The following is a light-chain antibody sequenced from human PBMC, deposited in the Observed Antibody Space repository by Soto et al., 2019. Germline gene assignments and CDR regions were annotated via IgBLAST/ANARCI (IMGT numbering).Light chain of an antibody. Sequence: VMTQTPLSSPVTLGQPAYISCSSSQSLLHSDGTTYLSWLQQRPGQPPRLLIYSVSNRLSGVPDRFSGRGAETDFTLRISRVEAEDVGVYYCMQATQYPPYTFGQGIKLEI. V-gene: IGKV2-24*01. CDR2: SVS. J-gene: IGKJ2*01. CDR1: QSLLHSDGTTY. CDR3: MQATQYPPYT.